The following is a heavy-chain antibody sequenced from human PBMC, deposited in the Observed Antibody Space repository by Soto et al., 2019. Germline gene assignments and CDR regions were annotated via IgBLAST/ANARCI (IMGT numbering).Heavy chain of an antibody. J-gene: IGHJ4*02. V-gene: IGHV4-61*01. D-gene: IGHD3-10*01. Sequence: QVQLQESGPGLVKPSETLSLTCTVSGGSVSSGSYYWSWIRQPPGKGLEWIGYIYYSGSTNYNPSLKSRVTISVDTSKNQFSLKLSSVTAADTAVYYCARFIGEWSYYFDYWGQGTLVTVSS. CDR1: GGSVSSGSYY. CDR2: IYYSGST. CDR3: ARFIGEWSYYFDY.